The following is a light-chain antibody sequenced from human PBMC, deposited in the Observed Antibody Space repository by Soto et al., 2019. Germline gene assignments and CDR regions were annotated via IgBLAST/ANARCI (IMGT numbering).Light chain of an antibody. V-gene: IGLV2-14*01. CDR1: SSDVGGYDY. J-gene: IGLJ3*02. Sequence: QSLLTQPASVSVSPGPSITISCTVTSSDVGGYDYVSWYQQHPGRAPKLMIFEVSNRPSGISNRFSGSKSGNTASLTISGLQAEDEADYYCSSFTSSSTQVLGGGTKVTVL. CDR2: EVS. CDR3: SSFTSSSTQV.